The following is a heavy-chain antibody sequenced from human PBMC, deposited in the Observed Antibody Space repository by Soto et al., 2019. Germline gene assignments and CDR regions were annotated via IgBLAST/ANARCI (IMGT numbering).Heavy chain of an antibody. CDR1: GGSISSGGYS. CDR3: ANGQLVAAQL. CDR2: IYHSGST. J-gene: IGHJ4*02. Sequence: QLQLQESGSGLVKPSQTLSLTCAVSGGSISSGGYSWSWIRQPPGKGLEWIGYIYHSGSTYYNPSLKSRVTISKDRSKNQFSLKLSSVDAADTAMYYCANGQLVAAQLWGQGTLVTVSS. V-gene: IGHV4-30-2*01. D-gene: IGHD2-15*01.